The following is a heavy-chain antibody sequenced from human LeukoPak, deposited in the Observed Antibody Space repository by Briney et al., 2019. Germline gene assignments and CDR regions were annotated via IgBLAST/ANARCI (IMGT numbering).Heavy chain of an antibody. J-gene: IGHJ3*02. CDR1: GGSVSSGGYY. CDR2: IYYSGST. D-gene: IGHD6-25*01. CDR3: ATIQRDHAFDI. V-gene: IGHV4-31*03. Sequence: SETLSLTCTVSGGSVSSGGYYWSWIRQHPGKGLEWIGYIYYSGSTYYNPSLKSRVTISVDTSKNQFSLKLSSVTAADTAVYYCATIQRDHAFDIWGQGTMATVSS.